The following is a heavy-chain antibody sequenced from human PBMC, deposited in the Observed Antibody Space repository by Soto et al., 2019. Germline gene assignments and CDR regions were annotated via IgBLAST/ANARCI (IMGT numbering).Heavy chain of an antibody. Sequence: ASVKVSCKASGYTFTSYGISWVRQAPGQGLEWMGWISAYNGNSDYAQKFQGRVTMTEDTSTDTAYMELSSLRSEDTAVYYCATGRQDYIWPYWGQGTLVTVSS. CDR1: GYTFTSYG. D-gene: IGHD4-4*01. J-gene: IGHJ4*02. CDR2: ISAYNGNS. V-gene: IGHV1-18*01. CDR3: ATGRQDYIWPY.